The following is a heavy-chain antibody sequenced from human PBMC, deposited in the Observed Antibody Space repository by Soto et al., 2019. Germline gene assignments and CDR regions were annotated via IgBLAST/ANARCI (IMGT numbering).Heavy chain of an antibody. D-gene: IGHD3-3*01. Sequence: SETLSLTCKVSGASVSSGSYYWSWIRQPPGKGLEWIGYIYYTGTSDYNPSLKSRVTISIDTSKNQFSLKLSSVTAADTAVYYCASAAAYDFWSGTNYYYYYYMDVWGKGTTVTVSS. CDR2: IYYTGTS. CDR1: GASVSSGSYY. CDR3: ASAAAYDFWSGTNYYYYYYMDV. J-gene: IGHJ6*03. V-gene: IGHV4-61*01.